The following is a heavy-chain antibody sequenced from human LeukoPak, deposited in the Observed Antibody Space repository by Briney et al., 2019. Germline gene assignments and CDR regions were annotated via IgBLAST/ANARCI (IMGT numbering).Heavy chain of an antibody. D-gene: IGHD2-8*02. CDR3: AKLISGGGSVPSDY. J-gene: IGHJ4*02. CDR2: ISYDGSNK. V-gene: IGHV3-30*18. CDR1: GFTFSSYG. Sequence: GGSLRLSCAASGFTFSSYGMHWVRQAPGKGLEWVAVISYDGSNKYYADSVKGRFTISRENSKNTLYLQMNSLRAEDTAVYYCAKLISGGGSVPSDYWGQGTLVTVSS.